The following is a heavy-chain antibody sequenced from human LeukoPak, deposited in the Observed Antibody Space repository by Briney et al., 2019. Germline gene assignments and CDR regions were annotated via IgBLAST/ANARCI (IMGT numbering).Heavy chain of an antibody. J-gene: IGHJ4*02. CDR2: ISAYNGNT. V-gene: IGHV1-18*01. D-gene: IGHD3-22*01. CDR1: GYTFTSYG. CDR3: ARDHPNYYDSSGYYYVEDY. Sequence: ASVKVSCKASGYTFTSYGISWVRQAPGQGLEWMGWISAYNGNTNYAQKLQGRVTMTTDTSTSTAYMELRSLRSDDTAVYYCARDHPNYYDSSGYYYVEDYWGQGTLVTVSS.